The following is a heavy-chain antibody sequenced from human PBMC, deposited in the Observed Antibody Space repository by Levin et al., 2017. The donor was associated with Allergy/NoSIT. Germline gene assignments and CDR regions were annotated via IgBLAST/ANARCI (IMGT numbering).Heavy chain of an antibody. Sequence: GESLKISCAASGFTFRSYTMSWVRQAPGKGLECVSTISVGGEITYYADSVKGRFAISRDNSQNTLYLQMNSLRVEDTAVYYCAQGGWYEYFDYWGQGTLVTVSS. CDR3: AQGGWYEYFDY. J-gene: IGHJ4*02. CDR2: ISVGGEIT. V-gene: IGHV3-23*01. D-gene: IGHD6-19*01. CDR1: GFTFRSYT.